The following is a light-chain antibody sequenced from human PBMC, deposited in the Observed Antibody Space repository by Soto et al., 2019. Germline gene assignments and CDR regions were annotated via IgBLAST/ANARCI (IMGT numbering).Light chain of an antibody. Sequence: EIRMTQSPDTLSVSPGERATLSCRASQSLDNNLAWYQQKPGQAPRLLIYSASTRATGIPARFTGSGSGAEFTLTINSLQSEDSAVYYCQQYNAWPPFTFGPGTKVDIK. V-gene: IGKV3-15*01. CDR2: SAS. CDR1: QSLDNN. J-gene: IGKJ3*01. CDR3: QQYNAWPPFT.